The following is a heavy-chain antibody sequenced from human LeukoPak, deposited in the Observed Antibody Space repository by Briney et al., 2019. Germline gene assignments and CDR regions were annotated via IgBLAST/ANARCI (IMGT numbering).Heavy chain of an antibody. D-gene: IGHD5-24*01. V-gene: IGHV4-34*12. CDR2: IFYSGNT. Sequence: SETLSLTCAVYGGSVSDYFWSWVRQPPGKGLEWIGSIFYSGNTYDNPSLKSRVTISVDTSKNQFSLKLNSVTAADTAVYYCARHRSKWLQSSFDYWGQGTLVTVSS. J-gene: IGHJ4*02. CDR1: GGSVSDYF. CDR3: ARHRSKWLQSSFDY.